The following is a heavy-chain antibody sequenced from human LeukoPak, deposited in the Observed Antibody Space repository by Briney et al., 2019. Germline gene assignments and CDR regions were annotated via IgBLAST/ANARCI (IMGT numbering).Heavy chain of an antibody. Sequence: GGSLSLSCAASGFTFSSYAMGWVGQAPGKGREWVSAISGSGGSTYYADSVKGRFTISRDNSKNTLYLQMNSLRAEDTAVYYCARHYDSSGYPMIRMDVWGQGTTVTVSS. J-gene: IGHJ6*02. V-gene: IGHV3-23*01. CDR2: ISGSGGST. CDR3: ARHYDSSGYPMIRMDV. CDR1: GFTFSSYA. D-gene: IGHD3-22*01.